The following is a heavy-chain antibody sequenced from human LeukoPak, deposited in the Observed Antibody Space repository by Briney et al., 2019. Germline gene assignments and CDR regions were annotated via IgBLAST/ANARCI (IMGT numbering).Heavy chain of an antibody. V-gene: IGHV1-69*04. Sequence: GSSVKVSCKASGGTFSSYAISWVRQAPGRGLEWMGRIIPILGIANYAQKFQGRVTITADKSTSTAYMELSSLRSEDTAVYYCARERRDSNYFDYWGQGTLVTVSS. CDR3: ARERRDSNYFDY. D-gene: IGHD2-15*01. J-gene: IGHJ4*02. CDR1: GGTFSSYA. CDR2: IIPILGIA.